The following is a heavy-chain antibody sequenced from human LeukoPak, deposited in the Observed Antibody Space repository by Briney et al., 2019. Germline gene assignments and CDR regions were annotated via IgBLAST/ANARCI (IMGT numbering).Heavy chain of an antibody. CDR3: ATRDPDCGGDCYLPGGLAFDI. CDR2: IYYSGST. D-gene: IGHD2-21*02. J-gene: IGHJ3*02. CDR1: GGSISSGGYY. Sequence: SETLSLTCTVSGGSISSGGYYWSWIRQHPGTGLEWLGYIYYSGSTYYNPSLKSRVTISVDTSKNQFSLKLSSVTAADTAVYYCATRDPDCGGDCYLPGGLAFDIWGQGTMVTVSS. V-gene: IGHV4-31*03.